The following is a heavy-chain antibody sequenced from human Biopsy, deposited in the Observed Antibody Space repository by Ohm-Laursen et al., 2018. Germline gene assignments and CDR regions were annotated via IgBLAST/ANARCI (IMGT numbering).Heavy chain of an antibody. D-gene: IGHD6-19*01. V-gene: IGHV1-2*02. CDR2: INAKTGDT. CDR3: ALQSVAQMKNFDY. Sequence: GASVKVSCKASGYTFTGYHVHWVRQAPGQGLEWMGWINAKTGDTNYAQKFQGRVTMTRDASISTAYMELSRLRSDDTAVYYCALQSVAQMKNFDYWGQGTLVTVSS. CDR1: GYTFTGYH. J-gene: IGHJ4*02.